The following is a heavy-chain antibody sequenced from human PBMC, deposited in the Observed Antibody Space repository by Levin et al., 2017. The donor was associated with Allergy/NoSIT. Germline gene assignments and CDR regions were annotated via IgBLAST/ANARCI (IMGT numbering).Heavy chain of an antibody. CDR2: IYYSGST. CDR1: GGSVSSGSYY. Sequence: SETLSLTCTVSGGSVSSGSYYWSWIRQPPGKGLEWIGYIYYSGSTNYNPSLKSRVTISVDTSKNQFSLKLSSVTAADTAVYYCASMGRERQAIVVPAVAPYDYGMDGWGQGTTVTVSS. V-gene: IGHV4-61*01. D-gene: IGHD2-2*01. CDR3: ASMGRERQAIVVPAVAPYDYGMDG. J-gene: IGHJ6*02.